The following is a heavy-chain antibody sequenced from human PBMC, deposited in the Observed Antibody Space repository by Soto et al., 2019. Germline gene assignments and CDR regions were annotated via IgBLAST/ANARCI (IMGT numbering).Heavy chain of an antibody. CDR1: GFTFSSYG. V-gene: IGHV3-30*18. Sequence: QVQLVESGGGVVQPGRSLRLSCAASGFTFSSYGMHWVRQAPGKGLEWVAVISYDGSNKYYADSVKGRFTISRDNSKNTLYLQMSSLRAEDTAVYYCAKDHYYDSSGPHYWGQGTLVTVSS. D-gene: IGHD3-22*01. CDR3: AKDHYYDSSGPHY. J-gene: IGHJ4*02. CDR2: ISYDGSNK.